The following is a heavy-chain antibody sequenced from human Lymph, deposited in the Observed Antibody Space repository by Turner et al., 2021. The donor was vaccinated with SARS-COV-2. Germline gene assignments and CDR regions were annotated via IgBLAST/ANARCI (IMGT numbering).Heavy chain of an antibody. Sequence: QVQLVQSGAEVKKPGASAKVACKAPGYTFTSYDSNWVRQATGQGLEWLGWMNPNSGTTGYAQKFQGRVTMTRNTSISTAYMELSSLRSGDTAVYYCARGRYSGGGMDVWGQGTTVTVSS. J-gene: IGHJ6*02. CDR3: ARGRYSGGGMDV. CDR2: MNPNSGTT. V-gene: IGHV1-8*02. CDR1: GYTFTSYD. D-gene: IGHD1-26*01.